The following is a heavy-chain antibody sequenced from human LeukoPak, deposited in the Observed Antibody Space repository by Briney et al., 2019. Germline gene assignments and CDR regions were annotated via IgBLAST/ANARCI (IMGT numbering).Heavy chain of an antibody. Sequence: ASVKVSCKASGGTFSSYAISWVRQAPGKGLEWVSAISGSGGTTHYADSVKGRFTISRDRSKNTLYLQMHSLRAEDTAVYYCAKDAFCTSTNCYASYFDFWGQGTLVTVSS. V-gene: IGHV3-23*01. D-gene: IGHD2-2*01. CDR1: GGTFSSYA. J-gene: IGHJ4*02. CDR2: ISGSGGTT. CDR3: AKDAFCTSTNCYASYFDF.